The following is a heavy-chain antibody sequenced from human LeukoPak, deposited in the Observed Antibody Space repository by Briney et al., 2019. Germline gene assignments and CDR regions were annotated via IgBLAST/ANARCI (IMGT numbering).Heavy chain of an antibody. CDR3: ARVGLSGYDLNWFDP. Sequence: ASVKVSCKASGYIFTGYDMHWVRQAPGQGLEWMGWIDPNSGGTKYAQDFQGRVTMTRDTSISTVYMELSRLRSHDTAVYYCARVGLSGYDLNWFDPWGQGTLVIVSS. J-gene: IGHJ5*02. CDR2: IDPNSGGT. V-gene: IGHV1-2*02. CDR1: GYIFTGYD. D-gene: IGHD5-12*01.